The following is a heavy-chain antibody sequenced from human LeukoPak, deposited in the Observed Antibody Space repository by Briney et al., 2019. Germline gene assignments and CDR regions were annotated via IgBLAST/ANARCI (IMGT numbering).Heavy chain of an antibody. J-gene: IGHJ6*02. CDR1: GFTFSRSG. CDR3: ARDRGNSHYYNMDV. CDR2: ISYGGTNK. Sequence: GGSLRLSCAASGFTFSRSGMHWVRQAPGKGLEWVAIISYGGTNKYYADSVKGRFTISRDDSKNTLYLQMNSLRAEDTAVFYCARDRGNSHYYNMDVWGQGTTVTVSS. D-gene: IGHD3-10*01. V-gene: IGHV3-30*03.